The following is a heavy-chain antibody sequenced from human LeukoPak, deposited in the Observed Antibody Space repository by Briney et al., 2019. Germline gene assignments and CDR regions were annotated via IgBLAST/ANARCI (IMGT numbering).Heavy chain of an antibody. CDR1: GGSISSYY. D-gene: IGHD6-6*01. CDR3: ARHKLIAARPTSHSGHDY. J-gene: IGHJ4*02. V-gene: IGHV4-59*08. CDR2: IYYSGST. Sequence: PSETLSLTCTVFGGSISSYYWSWIRQPPGKGLEWIGYIYYSGSTNYNPSLKSRVTISVDTSKNQFSLKLSSVTAADTAVYYCARHKLIAARPTSHSGHDYWGQGTLVTVSS.